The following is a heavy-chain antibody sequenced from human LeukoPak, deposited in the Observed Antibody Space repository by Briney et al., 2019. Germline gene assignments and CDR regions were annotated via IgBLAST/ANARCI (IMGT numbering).Heavy chain of an antibody. J-gene: IGHJ5*02. CDR2: IKEDGSMQ. V-gene: IGHV3-7*04. CDR1: GFTFSSFW. CDR3: ARVVTWFDP. Sequence: GGSLRLSCAASGFTFSSFWMSWVRQAPGKGLEWVAHIKEDGSMQSYVDSVKGRSTISRDNTKNSVYLQMNSLRAEDTAVYYCARVVTWFDPWGQGSLVTVSS.